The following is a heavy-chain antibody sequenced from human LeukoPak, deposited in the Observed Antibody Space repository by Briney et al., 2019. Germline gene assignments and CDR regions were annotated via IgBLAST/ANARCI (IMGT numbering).Heavy chain of an antibody. CDR3: ARADTAMVRGYFDY. CDR1: GGSISSSSYY. D-gene: IGHD5-18*01. J-gene: IGHJ4*02. CDR2: IYYSGST. Sequence: SEILSLTCTVSGGSISSSSYYWGWIRQPPGKGLEWIGSIYYSGSTYYNPSLKSRVTISVDTSKNQFSLKLSSVTAADTAVYYCARADTAMVRGYFDYWGQGTLVTVSS. V-gene: IGHV4-39*01.